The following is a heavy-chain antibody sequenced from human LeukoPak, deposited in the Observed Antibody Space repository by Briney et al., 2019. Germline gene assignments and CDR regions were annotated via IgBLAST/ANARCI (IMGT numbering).Heavy chain of an antibody. Sequence: GGSLRLSCAASGFTFDDYGMTWVRQVPGKGLEWVSSIDCNGGSTGHAGSVRGRFTISRDNAKNSLYLQMSSLRPEDTALYYCARDLETRGSYSVDYWGQGTLVTVSS. V-gene: IGHV3-20*04. CDR2: IDCNGGST. J-gene: IGHJ4*02. CDR3: ARDLETRGSYSVDY. D-gene: IGHD3-10*01. CDR1: GFTFDDYG.